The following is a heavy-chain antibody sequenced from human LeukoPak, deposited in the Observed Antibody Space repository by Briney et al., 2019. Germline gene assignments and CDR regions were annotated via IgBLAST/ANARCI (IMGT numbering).Heavy chain of an antibody. CDR2: ISWNSGSI. CDR3: AKDLAGGAFDY. D-gene: IGHD3-10*01. Sequence: PGRSLRLSCAASGFTFDDYAMHWVRHAPGKGLEWVSGISWNSGSIGYADSVKGRFTISRDNAKNSLYLQMNSLRAEDTALYYCAKDLAGGAFDYWGQGTLVTVSS. CDR1: GFTFDDYA. J-gene: IGHJ4*02. V-gene: IGHV3-9*01.